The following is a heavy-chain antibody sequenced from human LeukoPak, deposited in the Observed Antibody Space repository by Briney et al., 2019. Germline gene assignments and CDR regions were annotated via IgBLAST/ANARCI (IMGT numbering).Heavy chain of an antibody. CDR2: ISPSGSSI. D-gene: IGHD4-23*01. Sequence: KPGGSLRLSCAASGFTFSDYYMNWIRQAPGKGLEWISYISPSGSSIFYVDSVKGRFTISRDNAKNSLTLQMNSLRAEDTAVYYCAKFSRNPTFGRDYGGNWYYFDYWGQGTLVTVSS. CDR1: GFTFSDYY. CDR3: AKFSRNPTFGRDYGGNWYYFDY. V-gene: IGHV3-11*01. J-gene: IGHJ4*02.